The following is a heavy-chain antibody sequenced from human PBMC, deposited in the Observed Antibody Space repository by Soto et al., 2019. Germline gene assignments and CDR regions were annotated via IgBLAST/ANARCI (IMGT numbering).Heavy chain of an antibody. CDR1: GGSISSGDYY. D-gene: IGHD4-17*01. CDR3: ARCGDYVAFDI. CDR2: IYYSGST. Sequence: PSETLSLTCTVSGGSISSGDYYWSWIRQPPGKGLEWIGYIYYSGSTYYNPSLKGRVTISVDTSKNQFSLKLSSVTAADTAVYYCARCGDYVAFDIWGQGTMVTVSS. J-gene: IGHJ3*02. V-gene: IGHV4-30-4*01.